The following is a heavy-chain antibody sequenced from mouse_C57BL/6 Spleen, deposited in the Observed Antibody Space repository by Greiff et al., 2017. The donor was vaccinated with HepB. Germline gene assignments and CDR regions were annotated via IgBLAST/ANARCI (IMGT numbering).Heavy chain of an antibody. CDR2: FHPYNDDT. CDR3: AIYYDYGGYFDV. V-gene: IGHV1-47*01. J-gene: IGHJ1*03. Sequence: QVHVKQSGAELVKPGASVKMSCKASGYTFTTYPIEWMKQNHGKSLEWIGNFHPYNDDTKYNEKFKGKATLTVEKSSSTVYLELSRLTSDDSAVYYCAIYYDYGGYFDVWGTGTTVTVSS. CDR1: GYTFTTYP. D-gene: IGHD2-4*01.